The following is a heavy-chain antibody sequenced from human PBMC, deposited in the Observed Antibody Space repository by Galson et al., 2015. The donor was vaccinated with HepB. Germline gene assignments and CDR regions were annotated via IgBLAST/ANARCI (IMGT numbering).Heavy chain of an antibody. D-gene: IGHD2-2*01. CDR1: GYTFTSYG. CDR3: ARDTYCSSTSCSDY. J-gene: IGHJ4*02. V-gene: IGHV1-18*01. Sequence: SCKASGYTFTSYGISWVRQAPGQGLEWMGWISAYNGNTNYAQKLQGRVTMTTDTSTSTAYMELRSLRSDDTAVYYCARDTYCSSTSCSDYWGQGTLVTVSS. CDR2: ISAYNGNT.